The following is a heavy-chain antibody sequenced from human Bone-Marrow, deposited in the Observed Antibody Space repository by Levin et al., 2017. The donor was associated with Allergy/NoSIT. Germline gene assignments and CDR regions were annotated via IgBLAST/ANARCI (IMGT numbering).Heavy chain of an antibody. CDR2: IYSGGGP. Sequence: GGSLRLSCAVSGFTVSNNYMSWVRQAPGKGLEWVSLIYSGGGPHYADSVKARFTIPRDNSKTTVYLQMNSLRAEDTAVYYCARLDFNYGSYYWGQGTLVTVSS. D-gene: IGHD3-10*01. CDR3: ARLDFNYGSYY. J-gene: IGHJ4*02. CDR1: GFTVSNNY. V-gene: IGHV3-66*04.